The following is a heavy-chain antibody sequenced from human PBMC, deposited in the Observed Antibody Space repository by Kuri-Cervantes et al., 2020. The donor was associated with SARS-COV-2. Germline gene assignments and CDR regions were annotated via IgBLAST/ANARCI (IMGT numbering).Heavy chain of an antibody. D-gene: IGHD6-19*01. CDR1: GGSISSSSYY. Sequence: SETLSLTCTVSGGSISSSSYYWGWIRQPPEKGLEWIRSIYYSGSTYYNPSLKSRVTISVDTSKNQFSLKLSSVTAADTAVYYCASDHIAVASTGDYWGQGTLVTVSS. CDR3: ASDHIAVASTGDY. CDR2: IYYSGST. J-gene: IGHJ4*02. V-gene: IGHV4-39*01.